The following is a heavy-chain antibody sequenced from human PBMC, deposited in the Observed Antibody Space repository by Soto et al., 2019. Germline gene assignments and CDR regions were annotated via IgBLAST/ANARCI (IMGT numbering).Heavy chain of an antibody. CDR3: AKATNFGVGPDYYYYYGMDV. CDR1: GFTFSSYA. CDR2: VSGSGGSA. V-gene: IGHV3-23*01. Sequence: SLRLSCAGSGFTFSSYAMSWVRQAPGQGLEWVPTVSGSGGSASYTDSVKGRFTISGDKSKSTLYLQMNSLRGEDTAVYYCAKATNFGVGPDYYYYYGMDVWGQGTTVTVSS. D-gene: IGHD3-3*01. J-gene: IGHJ6*02.